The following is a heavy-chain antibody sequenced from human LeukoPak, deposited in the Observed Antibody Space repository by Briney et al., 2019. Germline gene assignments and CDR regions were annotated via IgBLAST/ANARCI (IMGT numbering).Heavy chain of an antibody. CDR2: VSSSGSTI. V-gene: IGHV3-11*04. D-gene: IGHD3-3*01. CDR1: GFTFSDYY. CDR3: ARGAITIFGVVITNYMDV. J-gene: IGHJ6*03. Sequence: GGSLRLSCAASGFTFSDYYMSWIRQAPGKGLEWVSYVSSSGSTIYYADSVKGRFTISRDNAKNSLYLQMNSLRAEDTAVYYCARGAITIFGVVITNYMDVWGKGTTVTLSS.